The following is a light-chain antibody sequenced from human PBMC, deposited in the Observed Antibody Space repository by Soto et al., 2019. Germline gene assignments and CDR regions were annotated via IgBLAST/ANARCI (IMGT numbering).Light chain of an antibody. J-gene: IGKJ1*01. Sequence: DVVMTQSPLSLSVTLGQPASISCRSSESLLHTDGNTHLNWFQQRPGQSPRRLIYRVSNRDSGVPDRFSGSGSGTDFTLKISRVEAEEVAVYYCMHATYWSGTFGHGTQVAIK. V-gene: IGKV2-30*02. CDR1: ESLLHTDGNTH. CDR3: MHATYWSGT. CDR2: RVS.